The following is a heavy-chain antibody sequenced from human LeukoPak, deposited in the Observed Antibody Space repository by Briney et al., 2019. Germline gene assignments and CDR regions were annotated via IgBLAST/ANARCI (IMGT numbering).Heavy chain of an antibody. CDR2: ISSYNGNT. D-gene: IGHD2-2*01. CDR1: GYTFPNYG. Sequence: ASVKVSCKASGYTFPNYGFTWVRQAPGQGLEWMGWISSYNGNTQYARNFQGRLTLTTDTSTNTAYMDLRSLRSNDTAVYYCATPAKGAYFYYYMDVWGAGTTVTVSS. CDR3: ATPAKGAYFYYYMDV. J-gene: IGHJ6*03. V-gene: IGHV1-18*01.